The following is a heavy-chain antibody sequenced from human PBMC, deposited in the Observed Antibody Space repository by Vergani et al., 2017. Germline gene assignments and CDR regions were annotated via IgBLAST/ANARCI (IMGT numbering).Heavy chain of an antibody. V-gene: IGHV1-18*01. CDR1: GYTFTSYG. Sequence: QVQLVQSGAEVKTPGASVTVSCKASGYTFTSYGISWVRQAPGQGLEWMGWLSADNGNTNYEQKLQVRVTMTTDTSTSKAYMALRSLRCDDTAVYYCARGVEDYGEDYWGQGTLVTVSS. CDR3: ARGVEDYGEDY. J-gene: IGHJ4*02. CDR2: LSADNGNT. D-gene: IGHD4-17*01.